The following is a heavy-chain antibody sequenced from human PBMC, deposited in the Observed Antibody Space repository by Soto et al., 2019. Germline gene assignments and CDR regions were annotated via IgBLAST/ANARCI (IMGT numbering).Heavy chain of an antibody. CDR3: ATDFGVVIRRYYYGMDV. D-gene: IGHD3-3*01. CDR2: IDPSDSYT. J-gene: IGHJ6*02. Sequence: GESRKISCKGSGYSFTNYWISWVRQMPGKGLEWVGRIDPSDSYTNYSPSFQGHVTISADKSISTAYLQWSSLKASDTAMYYCATDFGVVIRRYYYGMDVWGQGTTVTVSS. CDR1: GYSFTNYW. V-gene: IGHV5-10-1*01.